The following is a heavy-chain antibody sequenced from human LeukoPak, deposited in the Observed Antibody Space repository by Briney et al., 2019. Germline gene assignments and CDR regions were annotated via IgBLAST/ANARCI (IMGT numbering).Heavy chain of an antibody. Sequence: PGGSLRLSCAVSGFTFSDHFLDWVRQAPGKGLEWVGRSRNKAKSYTTEYAASVKGRFTISRDDSKNSLYLQMNSLRAEDTAVYYCARSPLGYNWNNNWFDPWGQGTLVTVSS. CDR2: SRNKAKSYTT. V-gene: IGHV3-72*01. CDR1: GFTFSDHF. J-gene: IGHJ5*02. D-gene: IGHD1/OR15-1a*01. CDR3: ARSPLGYNWNNNWFDP.